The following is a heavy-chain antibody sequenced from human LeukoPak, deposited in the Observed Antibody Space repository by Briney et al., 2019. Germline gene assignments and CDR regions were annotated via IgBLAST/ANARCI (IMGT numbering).Heavy chain of an antibody. CDR1: GFTFSSYS. CDR3: ARDRGSGYYSDNYFDY. Sequence: PGGSPRLSCAASGFTFSSYSMNWVRQAPGKGLEWVSSISSSSSYIYYADSVKGRFTISRDNAKNSLYLQMNSLRAEDTAVYYCARDRGSGYYSDNYFDYWGQGTLVTVSS. CDR2: ISSSSSYI. V-gene: IGHV3-21*01. D-gene: IGHD3-22*01. J-gene: IGHJ4*02.